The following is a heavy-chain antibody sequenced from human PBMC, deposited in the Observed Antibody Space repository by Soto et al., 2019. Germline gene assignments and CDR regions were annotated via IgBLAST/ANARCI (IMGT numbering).Heavy chain of an antibody. CDR1: GYTFTSYG. CDR3: ASANRGGSWDGDFDY. Sequence: ASVKVSCKASGYTFTSYGIRWVRQAPGQGLEWMGLISAYNGNTNYAQKLQGRVTMTTDTSTSTAYMELRSLRSDDTAVYSCASANRGGSWDGDFDYWGQGTLVTVSS. CDR2: ISAYNGNT. D-gene: IGHD3-10*01. V-gene: IGHV1-18*01. J-gene: IGHJ4*02.